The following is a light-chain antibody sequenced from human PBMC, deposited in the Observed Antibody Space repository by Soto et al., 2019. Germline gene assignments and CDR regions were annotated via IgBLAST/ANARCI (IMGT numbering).Light chain of an antibody. CDR1: QSVRSSH. CDR2: GAS. V-gene: IGKV3-20*01. CDR3: QQYDNLWT. J-gene: IGKJ1*01. Sequence: EIVLTQSPGTLSLSRGERSTLSCRASQSVRSSHLALYQQKPGQAPRLLIYGASSRATGIPDRFSGSGSGADFTLTISRLEPEDFAVYYCQQYDNLWTFGQGTKVDIK.